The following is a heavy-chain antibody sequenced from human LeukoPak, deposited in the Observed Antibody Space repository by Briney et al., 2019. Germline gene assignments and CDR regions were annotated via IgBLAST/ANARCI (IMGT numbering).Heavy chain of an antibody. J-gene: IGHJ6*02. V-gene: IGHV3-23*01. CDR1: GSTFSTYG. CDR2: ISSSGGST. CDR3: AKEMGSYYYGMDV. D-gene: IGHD2-15*01. Sequence: GGSLRLSCTASGSTFSTYGMTWVRQAPGKGLEWVSTISSSGGSTYYADSVKGRFTISRDNSKNTVNLQMNSLRAEDTAAYYCAKEMGSYYYGMDVWGQGTTVTVSS.